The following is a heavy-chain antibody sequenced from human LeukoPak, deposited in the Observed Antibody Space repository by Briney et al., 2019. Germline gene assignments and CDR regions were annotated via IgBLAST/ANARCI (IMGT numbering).Heavy chain of an antibody. CDR3: ARESRIAAASRGFAFDI. D-gene: IGHD6-13*01. V-gene: IGHV3-21*01. CDR1: RFTFSNYW. CDR2: ISSSSSYI. Sequence: GGSLRLSCAASRFTFSNYWMHWVRQAPGKGLEWVSSISSSSSYIYYADSVKGRFTISRDNAKNSLYLQMNSLRAEDTAVYYCARESRIAAASRGFAFDIWGQGTMVTVSS. J-gene: IGHJ3*02.